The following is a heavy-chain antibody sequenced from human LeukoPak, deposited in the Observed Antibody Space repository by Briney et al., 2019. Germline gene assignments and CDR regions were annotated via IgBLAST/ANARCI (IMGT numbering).Heavy chain of an antibody. J-gene: IGHJ6*02. Sequence: GGSLRLSCAASGFTFNSYAMSWVRQAPGKGLEWVSAISGSSSSTYYTDSVKGRFTISRDNSKNMLYLQMNSLRAGDTAVYYCAKGDDYFYYYAMDVWGQGTTVTVSS. CDR2: ISGSSSST. V-gene: IGHV3-23*01. CDR3: AKGDDYFYYYAMDV. D-gene: IGHD3-16*01. CDR1: GFTFNSYA.